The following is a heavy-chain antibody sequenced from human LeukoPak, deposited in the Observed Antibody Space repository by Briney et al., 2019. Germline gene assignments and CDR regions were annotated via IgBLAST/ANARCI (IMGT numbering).Heavy chain of an antibody. CDR3: AKDIWTGYSSGCTFDY. J-gene: IGHJ4*02. Sequence: PGGSLRLSCAASGFTFSSYWMSWVRQAPGKGLEWVANIKQDGSEKYYVDSVKGRFTISRDNAKNSLYLQMNSLRAEDTALYYCAKDIWTGYSSGCTFDYWGQGTLVTVSS. CDR1: GFTFSSYW. V-gene: IGHV3-7*03. CDR2: IKQDGSEK. D-gene: IGHD6-19*01.